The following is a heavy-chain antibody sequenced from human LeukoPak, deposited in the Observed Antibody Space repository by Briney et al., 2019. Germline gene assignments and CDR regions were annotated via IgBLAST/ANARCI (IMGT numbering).Heavy chain of an antibody. Sequence: SVKVSCKASGGTFSSYTISWVRQAPGQGLEWMGRIIPILGIANYAQKFQGRVTITADESTSTAYMELSSLRSEDTAVYYCASRVNDFWSGYCLDYWGQGTLVTVSS. V-gene: IGHV1-69*02. D-gene: IGHD3-3*01. CDR2: IIPILGIA. CDR3: ASRVNDFWSGYCLDY. J-gene: IGHJ4*02. CDR1: GGTFSSYT.